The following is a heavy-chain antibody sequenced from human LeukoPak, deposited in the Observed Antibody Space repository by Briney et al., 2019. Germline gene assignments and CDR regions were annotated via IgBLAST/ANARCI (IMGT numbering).Heavy chain of an antibody. D-gene: IGHD2-8*01. CDR2: VKTKGDGGAA. V-gene: IGHV3-15*01. Sequence: GGSLRLSCAASGITFTNAWLTWARQAPGKGLEWVGRVKTKGDGGAADYAAPVKGRFTISRDDSTKTLYLQMNSLKTEDTAVYYCTTDRMIYATNWAVSWFDPWGQGTLVTVSS. CDR1: GITFTNAW. J-gene: IGHJ5*02. CDR3: TTDRMIYATNWAVSWFDP.